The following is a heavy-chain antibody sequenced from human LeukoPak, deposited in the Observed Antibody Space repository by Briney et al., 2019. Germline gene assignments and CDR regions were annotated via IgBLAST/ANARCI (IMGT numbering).Heavy chain of an antibody. V-gene: IGHV3-23*01. J-gene: IGHJ3*02. CDR3: AKVWWLSGAFDI. CDR1: GFTFSSYA. Sequence: GESLRLSCAASGFTFSSYAMSWVRQAPGKGLEWVSAINGSGGSTYYADSVKGRFTISRDNSKNTLYLQMNSLRAEDTAVYYCAKVWWLSGAFDIWGQGTMVTVSS. D-gene: IGHD2-8*02. CDR2: INGSGGST.